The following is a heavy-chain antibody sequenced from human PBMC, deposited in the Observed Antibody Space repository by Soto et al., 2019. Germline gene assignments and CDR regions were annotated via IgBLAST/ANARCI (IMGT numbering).Heavy chain of an antibody. J-gene: IGHJ6*02. V-gene: IGHV1-69*12. CDR3: ATRGLYCGGTCYPYYYYGMDV. CDR2: IIPIFGTA. CDR1: GGTFSSYA. Sequence: QVQLVQSGAEVKKPGSSVKVSCKASGGTFSSYAISWVRQAPGQGLQWMGGIIPIFGTANYAQKFQGRVTITADESTSTAYMELSSLRSEDTAVYYCATRGLYCGGTCYPYYYYGMDVWGQGTTVTVSS. D-gene: IGHD2-21*02.